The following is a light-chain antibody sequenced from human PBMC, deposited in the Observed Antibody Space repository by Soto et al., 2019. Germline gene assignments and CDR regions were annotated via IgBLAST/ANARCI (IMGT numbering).Light chain of an antibody. Sequence: IPLTQSPSSLSASVGDRVTITCRASQDISSYLAWYQQKPGKAPNLLIYAASTLQSGVPSRFSASGVGTDFTLPISSLQAEDFATYYCQQVRSYPSTFGGGTKVEIK. CDR1: QDISSY. J-gene: IGKJ4*01. CDR3: QQVRSYPST. V-gene: IGKV1-9*01. CDR2: AAS.